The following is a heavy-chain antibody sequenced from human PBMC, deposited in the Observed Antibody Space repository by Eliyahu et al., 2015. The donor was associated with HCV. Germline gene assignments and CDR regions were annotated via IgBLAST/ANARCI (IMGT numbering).Heavy chain of an antibody. J-gene: IGHJ4*02. CDR2: IRSKAYGGTT. Sequence: EVQLVESGGGLVQPGRSLRLSCTASGFTFGDXAMSWVRQAXGKGLEWVGFIRSKAYGGTTEYAASVKXRFTISRDDSKSIAYLQLNSLKTEDTAVYYCQRVRGGNRFDYWGQGTLVTVSS. CDR3: QRVRGGNRFDY. D-gene: IGHD3-10*01. V-gene: IGHV3-49*04. CDR1: GFTFGDXA.